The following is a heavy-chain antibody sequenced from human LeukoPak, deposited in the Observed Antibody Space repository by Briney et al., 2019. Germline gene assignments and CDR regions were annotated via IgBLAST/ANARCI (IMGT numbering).Heavy chain of an antibody. J-gene: IGHJ4*02. V-gene: IGHV3-48*03. CDR3: ARAGISTTGTYGAYLDY. CDR2: TSSSGSTR. Sequence: PGGSLRLSCATSGFTFSSYEMNWVRQAPGKGLEWVSYTSSSGSTRYYADSVKGRFTISRDTAKNSLYLQMNSLRAEDTAVYYCARAGISTTGTYGAYLDYWGQGTLGTVSS. D-gene: IGHD1-1*01. CDR1: GFTFSSYE.